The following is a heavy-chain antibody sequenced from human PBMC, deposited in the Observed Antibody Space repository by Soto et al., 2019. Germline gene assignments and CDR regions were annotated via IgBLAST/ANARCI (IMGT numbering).Heavy chain of an antibody. CDR3: ARDGVVQTFDY. D-gene: IGHD2-2*01. CDR2: ISGRGDST. Sequence: PGGSLRLSCAASGFTFSRYAMSWVRQAPGKGLEWVSSISGRGDSTYYADSVKGRFTISRDNSKNTLYLQMNSLRAEDTAVYYCARDGVVQTFDYWGQGTLVTVSS. J-gene: IGHJ4*02. CDR1: GFTFSRYA. V-gene: IGHV3-23*01.